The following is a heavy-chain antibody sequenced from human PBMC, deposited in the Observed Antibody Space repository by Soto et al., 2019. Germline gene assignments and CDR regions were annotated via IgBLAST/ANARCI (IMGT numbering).Heavy chain of an antibody. D-gene: IGHD2-15*01. V-gene: IGHV3-30*03. CDR1: GFTFNSYG. J-gene: IGHJ6*02. CDR3: ARTRRACSDFHYYPLDV. Sequence: QVQLVESGGGVVQPGRSLRLSCAASGFTFNSYGMHWVRQGPGNGLEWVAFISYDSTKTYYADSVKGRFTISRDNSNSALYVQMKSMTGEDTAVYYCARTRRACSDFHYYPLDVWGQGTTVTVSS. CDR2: ISYDSTKT.